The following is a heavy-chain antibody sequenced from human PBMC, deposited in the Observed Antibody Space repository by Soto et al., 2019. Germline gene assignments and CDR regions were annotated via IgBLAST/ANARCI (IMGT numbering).Heavy chain of an antibody. CDR2: ISGSGGST. J-gene: IGHJ3*02. D-gene: IGHD2-15*01. Sequence: GGSLRLSCAASGFTFSNYAVTWVRQAPGKGLEWVSTISGSGGSTYYADSVKGRFAMSRDTSENTLYLQMNSLGAEDTAAYYCAPHVSCSGGSCQYDAFAIRGQGTMVTVSS. CDR3: APHVSCSGGSCQYDAFAI. CDR1: GFTFSNYA. V-gene: IGHV3-23*01.